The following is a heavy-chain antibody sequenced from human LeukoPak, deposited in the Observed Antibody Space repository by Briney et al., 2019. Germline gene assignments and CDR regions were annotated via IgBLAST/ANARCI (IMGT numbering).Heavy chain of an antibody. CDR1: GFTFSGYY. Sequence: GGSLRLSCAASGFTFSGYYMSWIRQAPGKGPEWISYISSSGDSEYYADSVKGRFTISRDNSKNTLYLQMNSLRAEDTAVYYCARDLSYYFDYWGQGTLVTVSS. CDR3: ARDLSYYFDY. CDR2: ISSSGDSE. J-gene: IGHJ4*02. V-gene: IGHV3-11*04.